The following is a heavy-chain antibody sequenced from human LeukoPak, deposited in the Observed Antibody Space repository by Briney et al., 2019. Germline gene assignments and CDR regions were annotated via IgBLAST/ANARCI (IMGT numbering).Heavy chain of an antibody. Sequence: GGSLRLSCAASGFTFSNYAMSWVRQAPGKGLEWASAISGSGGSTSYADSVKGRFTIARDNSKNTLYLQMNSLRAEDTAVYYCAKGGPYDSSGYYYYGMDVWGLGTTVTVSS. V-gene: IGHV3-23*01. CDR3: AKGGPYDSSGYYYYGMDV. D-gene: IGHD3-22*01. CDR1: GFTFSNYA. J-gene: IGHJ6*02. CDR2: ISGSGGST.